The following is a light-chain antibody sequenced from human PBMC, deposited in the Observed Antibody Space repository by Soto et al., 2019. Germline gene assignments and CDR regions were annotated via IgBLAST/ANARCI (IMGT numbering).Light chain of an antibody. Sequence: NFMLTQPHSVSESPGKTVIISCTRSSGSIASNYVQWYQQRPGSSPTTVIYEDNQRPSGVPDRFSGSIDSYSNSASPTISXXXXXXDADYYCQSYDATNQVFGGGTKLTV. CDR2: EDN. J-gene: IGLJ3*02. CDR3: QSYDATNQV. CDR1: SGSIASNY. V-gene: IGLV6-57*01.